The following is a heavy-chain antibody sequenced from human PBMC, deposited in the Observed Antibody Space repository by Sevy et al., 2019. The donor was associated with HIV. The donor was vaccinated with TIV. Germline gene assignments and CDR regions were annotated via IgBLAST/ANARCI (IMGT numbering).Heavy chain of an antibody. V-gene: IGHV4-59*01. CDR1: GGSISSYY. CDR3: ARGRYADVDYYYYMDV. J-gene: IGHJ6*03. D-gene: IGHD5-12*01. CDR2: IYYSGST. Sequence: SETLSLTCSVSGGSISSYYWSWIRQPPGKGLEWIGYIYYSGSTNYNPSLKSPVTISVDTSKNQFSLKLSSVTAADTAVYYCARGRYADVDYYYYMDVWGKGTTVTVSS.